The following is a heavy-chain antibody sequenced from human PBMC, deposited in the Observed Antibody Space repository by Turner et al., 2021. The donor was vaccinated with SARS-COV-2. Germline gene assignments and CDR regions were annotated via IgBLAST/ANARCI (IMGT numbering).Heavy chain of an antibody. V-gene: IGHV3-23*01. Sequence: EVHLLVSGEGLVPPGGSMRLYCAASGFTFSNSAMSWVRKAPGKCLEWVSTISISGGTTYYAASMKGRFTISRDNSKNTLYLQMNSLRAGDTALYYCANVGSYFFDYWGQGTLVTVSS. D-gene: IGHD3-10*01. J-gene: IGHJ4*02. CDR2: ISISGGTT. CDR1: GFTFSNSA. CDR3: ANVGSYFFDY.